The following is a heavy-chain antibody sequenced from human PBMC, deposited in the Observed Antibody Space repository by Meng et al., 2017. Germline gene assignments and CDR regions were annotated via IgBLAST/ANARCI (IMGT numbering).Heavy chain of an antibody. Sequence: GESLKISCAASGFTFSSYDMHWVRQATGKGLDWVSAIGTAGDTYYPGSVKGRFTISRENAKNSLYLQMNSLRAGDTAVYYCARIRSSGRGYFDLWGRGTLVTVSS. CDR2: IGTAGDT. CDR1: GFTFSSYD. V-gene: IGHV3-13*01. CDR3: ARIRSSGRGYFDL. J-gene: IGHJ2*01. D-gene: IGHD6-19*01.